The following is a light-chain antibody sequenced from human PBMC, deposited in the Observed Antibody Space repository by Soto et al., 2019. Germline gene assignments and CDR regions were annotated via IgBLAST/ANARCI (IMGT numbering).Light chain of an antibody. CDR3: QQYNSYLWT. CDR2: DAS. V-gene: IGKV1-5*01. CDR1: QSISSW. Sequence: DIQMTQSPSTLSASVGDRVTITCRASQSISSWLAWYQQKPGKAPKLLIYDASNLESGVPSRFSGSGAGTEFTLTISSLQPDDFATYYCQQYNSYLWTFGQWTKVEIK. J-gene: IGKJ1*01.